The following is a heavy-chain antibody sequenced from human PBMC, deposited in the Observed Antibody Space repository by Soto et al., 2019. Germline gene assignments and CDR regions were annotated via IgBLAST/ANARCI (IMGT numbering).Heavy chain of an antibody. CDR2: INAGNGNT. Sequence: ASVKVSCKASGYTFTSYAMHWVRQAPGQRLEWMGWINAGNGNTKYSQKFQGRVTITRDTSASTAYMELSSLRSEDTAVYYCASVYCSGGSCYSGWFDPWGQGTLVTVSS. CDR3: ASVYCSGGSCYSGWFDP. J-gene: IGHJ5*02. D-gene: IGHD2-15*01. CDR1: GYTFTSYA. V-gene: IGHV1-3*01.